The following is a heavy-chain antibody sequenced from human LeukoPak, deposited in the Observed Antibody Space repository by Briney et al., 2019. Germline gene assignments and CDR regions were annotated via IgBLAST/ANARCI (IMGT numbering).Heavy chain of an antibody. D-gene: IGHD3-22*01. CDR2: IYYSGTV. CDR3: VRAPVGTHYYDRGDAFDI. CDR1: GRSLGGYY. V-gene: IGHV4-31*03. Sequence: PSETLSLTCTVSGRSLGGYYWSWIRQLPGRGLEWIGYIYYSGTVYYNPSLKSRVGISVDTSENQFSLKVSSVTAADTAVYYCVRAPVGTHYYDRGDAFDIWGQGTLVTVSS. J-gene: IGHJ3*02.